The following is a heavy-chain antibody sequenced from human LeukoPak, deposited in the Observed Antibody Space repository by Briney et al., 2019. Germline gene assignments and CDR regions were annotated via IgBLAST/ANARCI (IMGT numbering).Heavy chain of an antibody. Sequence: TGGSLRLSCAASGFTFSSYSMNWVRQAPGKGLEWVSYISSSSSTIYYADSVKGRFTISRDNAKNSLYLQMNSLRAEDTAVYYCARSVTTYLDSWGQGTLVTVSS. V-gene: IGHV3-48*01. CDR2: ISSSSSTI. CDR3: ARSVTTYLDS. J-gene: IGHJ4*02. CDR1: GFTFSSYS. D-gene: IGHD4-11*01.